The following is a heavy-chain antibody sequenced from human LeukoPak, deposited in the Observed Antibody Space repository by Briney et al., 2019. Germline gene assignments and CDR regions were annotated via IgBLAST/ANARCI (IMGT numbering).Heavy chain of an antibody. CDR1: GGSFSGYY. CDR2: FNHSGST. V-gene: IGHV4-34*01. CDR3: ARLTKNDSGSFRFGKKKRGYMDV. J-gene: IGHJ6*03. D-gene: IGHD3-10*01. Sequence: PSETLSLTCAVYGGSFSGYYWSWIRQPPGKGLEWMGEFNHSGSTNYNPSIKSRVTISVDTSKNQFSLKLSSVTAADTAVYYCARLTKNDSGSFRFGKKKRGYMDVWGKGTTVTISS.